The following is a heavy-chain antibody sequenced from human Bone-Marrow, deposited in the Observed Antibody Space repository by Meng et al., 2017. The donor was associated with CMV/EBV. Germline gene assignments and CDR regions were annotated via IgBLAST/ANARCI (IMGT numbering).Heavy chain of an antibody. CDR3: AKVASTRFDP. CDR1: GFTFSSYW. Sequence: GESLKISCAASGFTFSSYWMSWVRQAPGKGLEWVSVIYSGGSSTYYADSVKGRFTISRDNSKNTLYLQMNSLRAEDTAVYYCAKVASTRFDPWGQGTLVTVSS. V-gene: IGHV3-23*03. D-gene: IGHD6-19*01. CDR2: IYSGGSST. J-gene: IGHJ5*02.